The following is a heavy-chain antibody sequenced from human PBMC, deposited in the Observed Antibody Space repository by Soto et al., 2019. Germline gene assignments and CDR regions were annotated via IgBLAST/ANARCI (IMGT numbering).Heavy chain of an antibody. J-gene: IGHJ4*02. CDR1: GYTLTSNG. V-gene: IGHV1-18*01. CDR2: ISTYNGNT. Sequence: ASVKVSCKASGYTLTSNGISWVRQAPGQGLEWMGWISTYNGNTNYAQKLQGRVTMTRDTSTSTAYMELRSLRSDDTAVYYCARDLHDYSNYPSGPFDYWGQG. CDR3: ARDLHDYSNYPSGPFDY. D-gene: IGHD4-4*01.